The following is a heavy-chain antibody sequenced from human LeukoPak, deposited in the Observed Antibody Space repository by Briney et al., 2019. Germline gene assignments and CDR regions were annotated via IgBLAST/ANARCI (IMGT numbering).Heavy chain of an antibody. CDR3: AGGTGFIIKD. J-gene: IGHJ4*02. CDR2: IKQDGSEK. Sequence: GGSLRLSCAASGFTFSLYWMNWARWAPGKGLEWVANIKQDGSEKNYVDSVKGRFTISRDNAKNSLYLQMNNLRVEDTAMYYCAGGTGFIIKDWGQGTLVTVSS. V-gene: IGHV3-7*03. D-gene: IGHD3-9*01. CDR1: GFTFSLYW.